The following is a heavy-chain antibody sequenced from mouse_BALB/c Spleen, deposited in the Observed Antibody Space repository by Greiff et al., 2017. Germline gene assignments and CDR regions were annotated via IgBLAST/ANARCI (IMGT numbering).Heavy chain of an antibody. V-gene: IGHV1S41*01. CDR2: IAPGSGST. CDR3: ARRVWDAMDY. J-gene: IGHJ4*01. CDR1: GYTFTSYW. Sequence: DLVKPGASVKLSCKASGYTFTSYWINWIKQRPGQGLEWIGRIAPGSGSTYYNEMFKGKATLTVDTSSSTAYIQLRSLSSEDSAVYFSARRVWDAMDYWGQGTSVTVSS. D-gene: IGHD2-10*02.